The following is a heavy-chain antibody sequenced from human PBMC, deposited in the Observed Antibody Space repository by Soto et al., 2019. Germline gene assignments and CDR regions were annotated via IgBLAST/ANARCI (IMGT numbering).Heavy chain of an antibody. J-gene: IGHJ4*02. CDR3: TREIPYFDS. V-gene: IGHV3-49*02. CDR2: IRSKDYGGTT. CDR1: VFTFVYFS. Sequence: SGWSLRLSCATSVFTFVYFSISWVRQAPGRGLEWVGFIRSKDYGGTTEYAASVKGRFAISRDDSTGIAYLQMNSLKIEDTAVYYCTREIPYFDSWGQGTLVTVSS.